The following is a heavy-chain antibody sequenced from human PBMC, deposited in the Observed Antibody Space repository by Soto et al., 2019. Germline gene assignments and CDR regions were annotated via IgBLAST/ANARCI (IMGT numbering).Heavy chain of an antibody. J-gene: IGHJ4*02. CDR2: CSSTTTYI. D-gene: IGHD2-2*01. CDR3: ARGLPIEVCTSSPCYEGY. V-gene: IGHV3-21*01. CDR1: GFTFSSYS. Sequence: GYLRRSCAASGFTFSSYSMNWVRQAPGKGLEWVSSCSSTTTYIYYADSVKGRFTISRDNAKNSLYLQMNSLRAEDTAVYYCARGLPIEVCTSSPCYEGYSGPAPLLTVSS.